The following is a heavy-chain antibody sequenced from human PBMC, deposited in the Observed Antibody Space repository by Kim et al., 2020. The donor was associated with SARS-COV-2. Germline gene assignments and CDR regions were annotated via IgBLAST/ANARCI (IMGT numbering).Heavy chain of an antibody. J-gene: IGHJ3*01. CDR3: ASALYYYVTRDSHYCAF. CDR2: ISQVGHKN. CDR1: GFTFNNYW. D-gene: IGHD3-10*02. V-gene: IGHV3-7*03. Sequence: GGSLRLSCAASGFTFNNYWMTWVRQAPGKGLVWLASISQVGHKNYYFDSLKGRFTISRDNAKSSLSLQIDILRVEDTPLFFFASALYYYVTRDSHYCAF.